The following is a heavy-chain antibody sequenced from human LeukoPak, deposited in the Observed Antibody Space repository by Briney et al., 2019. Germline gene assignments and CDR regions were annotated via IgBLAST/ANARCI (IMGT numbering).Heavy chain of an antibody. CDR1: GYIFTNYW. CDR3: ARRQYSGYDFDF. J-gene: IGHJ4*02. D-gene: IGHD5-12*01. Sequence: GESLKISCKASGYIFTNYWIGWVLQMPGKGLEWMGIIYPRDSDTRYSPSFQGQVTVSADKSISTAYLQWNTLEASDTAMYYCARRQYSGYDFDFWGQRTLLTVSS. CDR2: IYPRDSDT. V-gene: IGHV5-51*01.